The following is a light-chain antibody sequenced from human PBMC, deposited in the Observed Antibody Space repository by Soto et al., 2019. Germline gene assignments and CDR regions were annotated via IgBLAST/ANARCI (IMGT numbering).Light chain of an antibody. CDR3: QHFGSSLT. J-gene: IGKJ4*01. Sequence: IGLTKGPCALSLSPGERAALSCSTSQRISSSYLAWYQQKPGQAPRLLIYGASSRATATPDRFSGSGSGTDFTLTINRLEPEDSAVYYCQHFGSSLTFGQGTKVDIK. V-gene: IGKV3-20*01. CDR2: GAS. CDR1: QRISSSY.